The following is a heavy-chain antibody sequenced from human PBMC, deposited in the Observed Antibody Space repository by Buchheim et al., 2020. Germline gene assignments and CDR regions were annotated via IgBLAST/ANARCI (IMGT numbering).Heavy chain of an antibody. Sequence: QVQLRESGPGLLKPSGTLSLTCAVSGDSISNGDWWTWVRQPPGKGPEWIGEVQQSGSTNSNPSLKSGVTISVDKSKNQFSLNLSSVTAADTAVYYCAASCGWYRIDYWGQGTL. D-gene: IGHD6-19*01. CDR2: VQQSGST. CDR1: GDSISNGDW. J-gene: IGHJ4*02. V-gene: IGHV4-4*02. CDR3: AASCGWYRIDY.